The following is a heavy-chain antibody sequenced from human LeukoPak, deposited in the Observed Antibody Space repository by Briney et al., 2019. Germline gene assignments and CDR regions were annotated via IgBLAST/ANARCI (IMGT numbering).Heavy chain of an antibody. CDR2: FDPEDGET. CDR3: FGDFWSGYYSPLH. Sequence: GASVKVSCKVSGYTLTELSMHWVRQAPGKGLEWMGGFDPEDGETIYAQKFQGRVTMTEDTSTDTAYMELSSLRSEDTAVYYCFGDFWSGYYSPLHWGQGTLVTVSS. J-gene: IGHJ4*02. V-gene: IGHV1-24*01. D-gene: IGHD3-3*01. CDR1: GYTLTELS.